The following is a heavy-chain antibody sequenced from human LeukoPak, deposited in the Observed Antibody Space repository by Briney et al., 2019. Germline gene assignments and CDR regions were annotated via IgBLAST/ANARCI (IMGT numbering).Heavy chain of an antibody. V-gene: IGHV4-59*01. CDR1: GGSISSYY. Sequence: NPSETLSLTCTVSGGSISSYYWSWIRQPPGKGLEWIGYIYYSGSTNYNPSLKSRVTISVDTSKNQFSLKLSSVTAADTAVYYCARGLWIQLWPYYYYMDVWGKGTTVTISS. CDR3: ARGLWIQLWPYYYYMDV. CDR2: IYYSGST. J-gene: IGHJ6*03. D-gene: IGHD5-18*01.